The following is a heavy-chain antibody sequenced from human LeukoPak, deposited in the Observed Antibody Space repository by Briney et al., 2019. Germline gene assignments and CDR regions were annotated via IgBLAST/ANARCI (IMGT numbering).Heavy chain of an antibody. CDR1: GGTFSSYA. CDR2: IIPIFGTA. Sequence: SVKVSCKASGGTFSSYAISWVRQAPGQGLEWMGGIIPIFGTANYAQKFQGRVTITADKSTSTAYMELSSLRSEDTAVYYCARVVRGGSYYVPVFDYWGQGTLVTVSS. J-gene: IGHJ4*02. V-gene: IGHV1-69*06. CDR3: ARVVRGGSYYVPVFDY. D-gene: IGHD1-26*01.